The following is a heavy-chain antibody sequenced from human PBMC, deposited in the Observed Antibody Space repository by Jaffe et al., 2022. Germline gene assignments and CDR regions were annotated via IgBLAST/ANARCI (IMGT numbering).Heavy chain of an antibody. CDR1: GYTFTGYY. V-gene: IGHV1-2*06. CDR3: ANLGGDYSNQGYYYYYMDV. J-gene: IGHJ6*03. D-gene: IGHD4-4*01. CDR2: INPNSGGT. Sequence: QVQLVQSGAEVKKPGASVKVSCKASGYTFTGYYMHWVRQAPGQGLEWMGRINPNSGGTNYAQKFQGRVTMTRDTSISTAYMELSRLRSDDTAVYYCANLGGDYSNQGYYYYYMDVWGKGTTVTVSS.